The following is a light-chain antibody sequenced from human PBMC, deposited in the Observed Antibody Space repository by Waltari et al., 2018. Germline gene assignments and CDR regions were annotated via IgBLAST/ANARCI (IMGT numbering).Light chain of an antibody. CDR2: WAS. V-gene: IGKV4-1*01. J-gene: IGKJ1*01. CDR3: QQYYGSPPWT. CDR1: QSLLYSSNNLNY. Sequence: DIVMTQSPDSLTVSLGERATINCKSSQSLLYSSNNLNYLAWYQQRPGQPPKLLIYWASTRESGVPDRFSGSGSGTDFTLTISSLQAEDVAVYYCQQYYGSPPWTFGQGTKVEIK.